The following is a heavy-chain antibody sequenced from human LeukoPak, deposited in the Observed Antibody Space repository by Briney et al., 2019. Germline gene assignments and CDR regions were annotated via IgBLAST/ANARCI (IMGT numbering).Heavy chain of an antibody. D-gene: IGHD3-22*01. J-gene: IGHJ6*03. CDR1: GFTFSSYS. CDR2: ISSSSSYI. Sequence: GGSLRLSCAASGFTFSSYSMNWVRQAPGRGLEWVSSISSSSSYIYYADSVKGRFTISRDNAKNSLYLQMNSLRAEDTAVYYCARAPSDYYDSSVRGYYYYMDVWGKGTTVTVSS. V-gene: IGHV3-21*01. CDR3: ARAPSDYYDSSVRGYYYYMDV.